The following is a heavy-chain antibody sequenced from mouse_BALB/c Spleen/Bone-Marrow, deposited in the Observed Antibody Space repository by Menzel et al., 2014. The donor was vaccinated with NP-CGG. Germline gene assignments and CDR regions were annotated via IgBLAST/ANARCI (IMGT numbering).Heavy chain of an antibody. CDR2: IWAGGST. CDR1: GFSLTSYG. V-gene: IGHV2-9*02. D-gene: IGHD2-10*01. CDR3: AREGLLLYRGFAY. Sequence: QVQLQQSGPGLVAPSQSLSIPCTVSGFSLTSYGVHWVRQPPGKGLEWLGVIWAGGSTNYNSALMSRLSISKDNSKSXVFLKMNSLQTDDTAMYYCAREGLLLYRGFAYWGQGTLVTVSA. J-gene: IGHJ3*01.